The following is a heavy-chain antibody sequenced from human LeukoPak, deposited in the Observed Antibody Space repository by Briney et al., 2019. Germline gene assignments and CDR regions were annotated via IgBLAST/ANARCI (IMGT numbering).Heavy chain of an antibody. CDR3: AREGPKYSRLFDY. Sequence: GGSLRLSCAASGFSFSSYGMHWVRQAPGKGLEWVAFIRHDGSNINYADSVKGRFTISRDNSRNTLDLQMNSLRAEDTAVYYCAREGPKYSRLFDYWGQGTLATVSS. J-gene: IGHJ4*02. CDR2: IRHDGSNI. D-gene: IGHD6-6*01. V-gene: IGHV3-30*02. CDR1: GFSFSSYG.